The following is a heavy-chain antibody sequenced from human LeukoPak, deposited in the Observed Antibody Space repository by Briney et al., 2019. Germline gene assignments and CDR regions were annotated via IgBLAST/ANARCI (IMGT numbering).Heavy chain of an antibody. Sequence: GGSLRLSCAASGFTFSSYWMSWVRQAPGKGLEWVANVKQDGSDRYYVDSVKGRFTISRGNAKNSLYLQVNSLRAEDTAVYYCARDNTIFGVAHINHWGQGTLVTVSS. D-gene: IGHD3-3*01. CDR3: ARDNTIFGVAHINH. CDR1: GFTFSSYW. J-gene: IGHJ5*02. CDR2: VKQDGSDR. V-gene: IGHV3-7*01.